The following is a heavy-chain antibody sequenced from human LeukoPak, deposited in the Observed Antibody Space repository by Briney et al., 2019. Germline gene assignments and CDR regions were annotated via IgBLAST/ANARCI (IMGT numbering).Heavy chain of an antibody. J-gene: IGHJ4*02. D-gene: IGHD4-11*01. CDR1: GFTVSSNY. Sequence: SGGSLRLSCAASGFTVSSNYMSWVRQAPGKGLEWVANMNEDGSEKNYVDSVKGRFTISRDNAQDSLYLQMNSLRAEDTAVYYCARDRGYSNFDYWGQGTLLTVSS. V-gene: IGHV3-7*01. CDR3: ARDRGYSNFDY. CDR2: MNEDGSEK.